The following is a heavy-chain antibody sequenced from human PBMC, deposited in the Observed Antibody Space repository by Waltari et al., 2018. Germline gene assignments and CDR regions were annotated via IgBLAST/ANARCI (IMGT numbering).Heavy chain of an antibody. CDR3: ARIRGVSGSYYSDF. CDR1: GFTFSGYS. D-gene: IGHD3-10*01. J-gene: IGHJ4*02. V-gene: IGHV3-48*04. Sequence: EVQLVESGGGLVQPGGSLRLSCAVSGFTFSGYSLSWVRQAPGKGLEWVSYISPGGDTIYYADSVKCRFTISRDSARNSLYLQMNSLRAEDTAVYYCARIRGVSGSYYSDFWGQGTLVTVSS. CDR2: ISPGGDTI.